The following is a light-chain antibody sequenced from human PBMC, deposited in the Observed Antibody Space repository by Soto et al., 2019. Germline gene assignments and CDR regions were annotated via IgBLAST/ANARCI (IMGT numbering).Light chain of an antibody. V-gene: IGKV1-9*01. CDR3: QQLNSYPPP. CDR2: AAS. Sequence: DIQLTQSPSFLSASVGDRVTITCRASQGISSYLAWYQQKPGKAPKLLIYAASTLQSGVPSRFSGSGSGTEFTLTISSLQPEDFATYYCQQLNSYPPPFRGGTKVEIK. J-gene: IGKJ4*01. CDR1: QGISSY.